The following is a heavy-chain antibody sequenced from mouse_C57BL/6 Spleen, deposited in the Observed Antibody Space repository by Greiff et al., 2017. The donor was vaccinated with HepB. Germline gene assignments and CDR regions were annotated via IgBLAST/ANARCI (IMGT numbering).Heavy chain of an antibody. D-gene: IGHD2-4*01. CDR1: GFNIKDDY. CDR3: TTGITTPFAY. J-gene: IGHJ3*01. Sequence: EVQLQQSGAELVRPGASVKLSCTASGFNIKDDYMHWVKQRPEQGLEWIGWIDPENGDTEYASKFQGKATITADTSSNTAYLQLSSLTSEDTAVYYCTTGITTPFAYWGQGTLVTVSA. V-gene: IGHV14-4*01. CDR2: IDPENGDT.